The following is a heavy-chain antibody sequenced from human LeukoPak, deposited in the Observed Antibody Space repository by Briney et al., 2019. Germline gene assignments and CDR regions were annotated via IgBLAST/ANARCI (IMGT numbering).Heavy chain of an antibody. V-gene: IGHV4-38-2*02. D-gene: IGHD1-26*01. CDR3: ARAYSGSYLFDY. Sequence: SETLSLACTVSGYSISSGYYWGWIRQPPGKGLEWIGSIYHSGSTYYNPSLKSRVTISVDTSKNQFSLKLSSVTAADTAVYYCARAYSGSYLFDYWGQGTLVTVSS. CDR2: IYHSGST. J-gene: IGHJ4*02. CDR1: GYSISSGYY.